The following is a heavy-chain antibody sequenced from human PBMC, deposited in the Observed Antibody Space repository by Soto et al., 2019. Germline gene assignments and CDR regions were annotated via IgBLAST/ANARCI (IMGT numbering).Heavy chain of an antibody. CDR2: IKYSGHT. Sequence: QLQLQESGPGLVKPSETLSLTCTVSGGSISSISYYWGWIRQPPGKGLEWIGSIKYSGHTFYNPSLKSRVTMSVATSKNQFSLRLSSVTAAETAVYYCERVDIAVVPSTTFDYWGQGTLVTVSS. J-gene: IGHJ4*02. V-gene: IGHV4-39*01. D-gene: IGHD2-2*01. CDR3: ERVDIAVVPSTTFDY. CDR1: GGSISSISYY.